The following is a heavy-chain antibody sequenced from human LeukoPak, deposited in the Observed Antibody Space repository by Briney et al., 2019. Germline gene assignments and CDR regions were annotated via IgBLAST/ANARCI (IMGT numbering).Heavy chain of an antibody. Sequence: SETLSLTCTVSGGLISRFSWNWIRQPPGEGLQWIGYVYDSGRANYNASLESRVSMSVDASKNQFSLRLTSVTAADTAVYYCARGGSRVFDFWGQGTLVTVSS. D-gene: IGHD2-2*01. CDR2: VYDSGRA. CDR1: GGLISRFS. J-gene: IGHJ4*02. CDR3: ARGGSRVFDF. V-gene: IGHV4-59*08.